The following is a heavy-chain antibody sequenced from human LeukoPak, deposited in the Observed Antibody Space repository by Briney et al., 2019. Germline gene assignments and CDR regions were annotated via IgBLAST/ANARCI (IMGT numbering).Heavy chain of an antibody. J-gene: IGHJ4*02. CDR1: GGSISSYY. V-gene: IGHV4-59*08. CDR3: ARQGWELLRPYFDY. D-gene: IGHD1-26*01. CDR2: IYYSGST. Sequence: KSSETLSLTCTVSGGSISSYYWSWIRQPPGKGLEWIGYIYYSGSTNYNPSPKSRVTISVDTSKNQFSLKLSSVTAADTAVYYCARQGWELLRPYFDYWGQGTLVTVA.